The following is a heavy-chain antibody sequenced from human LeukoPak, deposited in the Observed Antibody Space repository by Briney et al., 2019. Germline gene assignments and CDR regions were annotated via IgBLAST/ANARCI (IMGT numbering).Heavy chain of an antibody. CDR3: ARDSGSGLDAFDI. Sequence: SETLSLTCTVSGGSISSYYWSWIRQPPGKGLEWIGYIYYSGSTNYNPSLKSRVTISVDTSKNQFSLKLSSVTAADTAVYYCARDSGSGLDAFDIWGQGTMVTVSS. V-gene: IGHV4-59*12. J-gene: IGHJ3*02. D-gene: IGHD2-15*01. CDR1: GGSISSYY. CDR2: IYYSGST.